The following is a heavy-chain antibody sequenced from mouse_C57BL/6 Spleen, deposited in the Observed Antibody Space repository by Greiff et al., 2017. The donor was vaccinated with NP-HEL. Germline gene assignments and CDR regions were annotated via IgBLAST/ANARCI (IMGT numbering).Heavy chain of an antibody. CDR2: IWSGGST. Sequence: VHLVESGPGLVQPSQSLSITCTVSGFSLTSYGVHWVRQSPGKGLEWLGVIWSGGSTDYNAAFISRLSISKDNSKSQVFIKMNSLQADDTAIYYCARNFGAYTTVNYYAMDYWGQGTSVTVSS. CDR3: ARNFGAYTTVNYYAMDY. J-gene: IGHJ4*01. D-gene: IGHD2-12*01. CDR1: GFSLTSYG. V-gene: IGHV2-2*01.